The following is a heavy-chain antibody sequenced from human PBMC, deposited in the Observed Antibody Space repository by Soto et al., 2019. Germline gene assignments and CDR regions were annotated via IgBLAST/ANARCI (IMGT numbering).Heavy chain of an antibody. CDR3: ARGRSRMAVAGTRNMYFDY. V-gene: IGHV4-59*12. D-gene: IGHD6-19*01. Sequence: SETLSLTCTVSGGSFSPNYWSWFRQPPGKGLEWVGYIYYGGTTSYNPSLKSRVTISLDTSKNQFSLKLSSVTAADTAVYYCARGRSRMAVAGTRNMYFDYWGQGTLVTVSS. J-gene: IGHJ4*02. CDR2: IYYGGTT. CDR1: GGSFSPNY.